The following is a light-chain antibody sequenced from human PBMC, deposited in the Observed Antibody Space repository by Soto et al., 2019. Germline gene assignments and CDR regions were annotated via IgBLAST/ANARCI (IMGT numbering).Light chain of an antibody. CDR2: TTS. CDR3: QQGNNWPLFT. V-gene: IGKV3-11*01. Sequence: EIVLTQSPATLSLSPGERATLSCRASQSVSKSLAWYQQKPGQAPRLLIYTTSNRATGIPARFSGNGSRTDFTLTISSLEPEDFAVYYCQQGNNWPLFTFGPGTKVDIK. J-gene: IGKJ3*01. CDR1: QSVSKS.